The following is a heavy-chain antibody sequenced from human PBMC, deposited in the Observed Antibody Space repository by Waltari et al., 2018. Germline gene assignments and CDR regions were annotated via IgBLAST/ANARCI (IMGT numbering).Heavy chain of an antibody. V-gene: IGHV4-59*01. CDR1: GGAISGYY. CDR2: IDYTGST. CDR3: ARGHLNSPFDD. Sequence: VQLQESDPGLVKPSATLSLTCSVSGGAISGYYVSWIRQAPGKKLEWIGNIDYTGSTNYNPSLKSRATISLDTSKNQLSLQLDSMTAADTAVYYCARGHLNSPFDDWGQGAMVAVSS. J-gene: IGHJ3*01. D-gene: IGHD1-7*01.